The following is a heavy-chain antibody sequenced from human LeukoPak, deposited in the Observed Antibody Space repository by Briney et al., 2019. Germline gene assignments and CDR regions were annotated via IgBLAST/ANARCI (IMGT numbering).Heavy chain of an antibody. D-gene: IGHD1-26*01. CDR1: GYTFTMYY. J-gene: IGHJ6*03. CDR2: INPNDGAT. Sequence: AASVKVSCKASGYTFTMYYIHWVRQAPGQGLEWMGMINPNDGATTYTQRFQGRVTMTRAMSTTTVYMDLRSLRSEDTAVCFCAREQRGGLSGSWGGLFASYHTYYYMDVWGRGTTVTVSS. V-gene: IGHV1-46*01. CDR3: AREQRGGLSGSWGGLFASYHTYYYMDV.